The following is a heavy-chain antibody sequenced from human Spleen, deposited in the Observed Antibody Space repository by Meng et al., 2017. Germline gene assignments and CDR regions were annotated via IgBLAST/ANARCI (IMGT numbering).Heavy chain of an antibody. CDR3: ARGPTTMAHDFDY. V-gene: IGHV4-34*01. D-gene: IGHD4-11*01. J-gene: IGHJ4*02. CDR1: GGSFSYYY. CDR2: INHSGST. Sequence: QVQLQQWGPGLLKPSEPLSLTCAVYGGSFSYYYWSWIRQPPGKGLEWIGEINHSGSTNYNPSLESRATISVDTSQNNLPLKLSSVTAADSAVYYCARGPTTMAHDFDYWGQGTLVTVSS.